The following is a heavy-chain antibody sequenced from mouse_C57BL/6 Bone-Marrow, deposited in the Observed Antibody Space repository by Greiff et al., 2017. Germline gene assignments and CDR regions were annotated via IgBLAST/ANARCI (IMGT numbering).Heavy chain of an antibody. J-gene: IGHJ4*01. D-gene: IGHD1-1*01. Sequence: QVQLKQSGPGLVAPSQSLSITCTVSGFSLTSYGVHWVSQPPGKGLEWLVEIWSDGSTTYNSDLNTRLSISKDNSTSQYFLKMNSLQTDDTARYYCARHDYYVSNYAMDYWGQGTSVTVSS. V-gene: IGHV2-6-1*01. CDR1: GFSLTSYG. CDR3: ARHDYYVSNYAMDY. CDR2: IWSDGST.